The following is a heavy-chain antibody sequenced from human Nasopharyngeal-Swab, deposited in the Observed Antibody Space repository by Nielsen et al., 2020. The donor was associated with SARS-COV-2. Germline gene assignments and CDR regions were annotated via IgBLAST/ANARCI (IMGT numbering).Heavy chain of an antibody. J-gene: IGHJ4*02. CDR3: ARDSDSGYDTYYFDY. CDR2: ISYDGSNK. Sequence: GGSLRLPCAASGFTFSSYGMHWVRQAPGKGLEWVAVISYDGSNKYYADSVKGRFTISRDNSKNTLYLQMNSLRAEDTAVYYCARDSDSGYDTYYFDYWGQGTLVTVSS. V-gene: IGHV3-30*03. D-gene: IGHD5-12*01. CDR1: GFTFSSYG.